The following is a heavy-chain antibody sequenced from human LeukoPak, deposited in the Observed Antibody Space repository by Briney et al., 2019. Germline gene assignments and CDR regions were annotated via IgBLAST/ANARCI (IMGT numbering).Heavy chain of an antibody. V-gene: IGHV4-34*01. CDR3: ARRGYCSSTSCYVDFDY. D-gene: IGHD2-2*01. CDR1: GGSFSGYY. CDR2: INHSGST. J-gene: IGHJ4*02. Sequence: SETLSLTCAVYGGSFSGYYWSWIRQPPGKGLEWIGEINHSGSTNYNPSLKSRVTISVDTSKNQFSLKLSSVTAADTAVCYCARRGYCSSTSCYVDFDYWGQGTLVTVSS.